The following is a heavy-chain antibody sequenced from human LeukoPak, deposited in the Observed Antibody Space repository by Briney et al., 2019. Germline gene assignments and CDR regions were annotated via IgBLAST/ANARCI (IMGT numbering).Heavy chain of an antibody. D-gene: IGHD6-13*01. CDR1: GDSISSWY. Sequence: ASETLSLTCTVSGDSISSWYWSWIRQPPGKGLEWIGYIYYSGSTNYNPSLKSRVTISVDTSKNQFSLKLSSVTAADTAVYYCARDLPRIHSSSWFDYYYMDVWGKGTTVTVSS. CDR3: ARDLPRIHSSSWFDYYYMDV. CDR2: IYYSGST. J-gene: IGHJ6*03. V-gene: IGHV4-59*12.